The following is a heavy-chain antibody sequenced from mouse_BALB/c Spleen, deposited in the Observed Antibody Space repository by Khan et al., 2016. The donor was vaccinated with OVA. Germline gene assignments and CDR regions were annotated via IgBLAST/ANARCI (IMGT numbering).Heavy chain of an antibody. CDR3: TRHGYVAWFTY. V-gene: IGHV1-31*01. D-gene: IGHD2-2*01. Sequence: VQLKQSGPELMKPGASVKISCKASGYSFTSYCIHWMIQSHGNSLEWIGYIDPFSGGSTYNQKFKDKATLTVDKSSSTAYLHLSNLKSEDSAVYYCTRHGYVAWFTYWGQGTLVTVSA. CDR2: IDPFSGGS. J-gene: IGHJ3*01. CDR1: GYSFTSYC.